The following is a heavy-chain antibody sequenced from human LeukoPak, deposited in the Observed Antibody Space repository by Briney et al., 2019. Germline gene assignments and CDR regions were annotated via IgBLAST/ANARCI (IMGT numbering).Heavy chain of an antibody. CDR1: GGSISSYY. CDR3: ARDTRIMITCGESDAFDI. CDR2: IYTSGST. D-gene: IGHD3-16*01. J-gene: IGHJ3*02. Sequence: PSETLSLTCTVSGGSISSYYWSWIRQPAGKGLEWIGRIYTSGSTNYNPSLKRRVTMSVDTSKNQFSLKLSSVTAADTAVYYCARDTRIMITCGESDAFDIWGQGTMVSVSS. V-gene: IGHV4-4*07.